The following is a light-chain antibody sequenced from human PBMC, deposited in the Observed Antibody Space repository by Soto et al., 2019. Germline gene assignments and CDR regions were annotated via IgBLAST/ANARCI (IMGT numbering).Light chain of an antibody. CDR3: QQYNNWPRT. V-gene: IGKV3-15*01. J-gene: IGKJ1*01. CDR2: GVS. CDR1: QSVTSN. Sequence: EIVMTQPPATLSVSPGERATLSCRASQSVTSNLAWYQQKPGQAPRLLMYGVSTRATGIPARFGGSGSATEFTLTISSLQSEDFAVYYCQQYNNWPRTFGQGTKVDIK.